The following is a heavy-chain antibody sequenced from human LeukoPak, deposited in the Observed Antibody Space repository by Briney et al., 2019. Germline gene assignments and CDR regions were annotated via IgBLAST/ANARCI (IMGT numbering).Heavy chain of an antibody. J-gene: IGHJ5*02. CDR3: ARHNYGSGSYDWFDP. Sequence: NPSETLSLTCTVSGGSISSSSYYWGWIRQPPGKGLEWIGSIYYSGSTYYNPSLKSRATISVDTSKNQFSLKLSSVTAADTAVYYCARHNYGSGSYDWFDPWGQGTLVTVSS. CDR2: IYYSGST. CDR1: GGSISSSSYY. V-gene: IGHV4-39*01. D-gene: IGHD3-10*01.